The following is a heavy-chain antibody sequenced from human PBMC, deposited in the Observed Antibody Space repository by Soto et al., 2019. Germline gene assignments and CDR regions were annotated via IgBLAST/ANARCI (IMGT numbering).Heavy chain of an antibody. D-gene: IGHD3-10*01. CDR3: ARGGYYGGFDI. CDR2: INGSGAST. Sequence: GGSLRLSCAASGFTFRNYSMSWVRQAPGKGLEWVSTINGSGASTYYADSVKGRFTISRDNSKNTLHLQMNSLRAEDTAVYYFARGGYYGGFDIWGQGTMVTVSS. J-gene: IGHJ3*02. V-gene: IGHV3-23*01. CDR1: GFTFRNYS.